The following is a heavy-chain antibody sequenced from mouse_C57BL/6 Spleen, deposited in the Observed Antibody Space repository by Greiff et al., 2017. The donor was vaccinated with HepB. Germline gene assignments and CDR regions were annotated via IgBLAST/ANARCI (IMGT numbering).Heavy chain of an antibody. J-gene: IGHJ3*01. CDR1: GYTFTDYE. Sequence: VKLMESGAELVRPGATVTLSCKASGYTFTDYEMHWVKQTPVHGLEWIGAIDPETGGTAYNQKFKGKAILTADKSSSTAYMELRSLTSEDSAVYYCTRRPDGYYPAWFAYWGQGTLVTVSA. CDR2: IDPETGGT. D-gene: IGHD2-3*01. V-gene: IGHV1-15*01. CDR3: TRRPDGYYPAWFAY.